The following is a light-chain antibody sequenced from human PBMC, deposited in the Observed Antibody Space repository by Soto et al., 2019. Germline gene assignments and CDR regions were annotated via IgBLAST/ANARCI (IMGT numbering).Light chain of an antibody. CDR1: QSISNY. J-gene: IGKJ1*01. Sequence: DIQMIQSPSSLSASVGDRITITCRASQSISNYLNWYQQKPGKAPKLLIYDAFILQIGVPSRFGGSGSGTDFTLTISSLQPEDFATYYCQQSHSIPETFGQGTKVEIK. V-gene: IGKV1-39*01. CDR2: DAF. CDR3: QQSHSIPET.